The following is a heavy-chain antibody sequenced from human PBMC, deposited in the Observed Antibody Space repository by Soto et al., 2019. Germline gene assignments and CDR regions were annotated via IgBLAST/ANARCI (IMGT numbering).Heavy chain of an antibody. V-gene: IGHV4-38-2*02. CDR2: IYHGGTT. CDR3: ARVHVMVVAGSTFDY. J-gene: IGHJ4*03. D-gene: IGHD6-19*01. CDR1: GDSISSGSY. Sequence: SETLSLTCTVSGDSISSGSYWGWIRQPPGEGPEWIASIYHGGTTFYNPSLKSRISISVDTSKNQFSLRLTSVTAADTATYYCARVHVMVVAGSTFDYWGPGTLVTVSS.